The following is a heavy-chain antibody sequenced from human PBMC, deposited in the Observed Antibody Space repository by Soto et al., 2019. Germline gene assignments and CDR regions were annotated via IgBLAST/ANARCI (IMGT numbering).Heavy chain of an antibody. CDR2: IYYSGST. CDR1: GGSISSSSYY. CDR3: ARHAYSSSWSPGWNWFDP. Sequence: SETLSLTCTVSGGSISSSSYYWGWIRQPPGKGLEWIGSIYYSGSTYYNPALKSRVTISVDTSKNQFSLKLSPVTAADTASYYCARHAYSSSWSPGWNWFDPWGQGTLVTVSS. V-gene: IGHV4-39*01. D-gene: IGHD6-13*01. J-gene: IGHJ5*02.